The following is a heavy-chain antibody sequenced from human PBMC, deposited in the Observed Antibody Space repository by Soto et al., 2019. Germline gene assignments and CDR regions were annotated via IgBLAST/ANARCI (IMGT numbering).Heavy chain of an antibody. CDR3: ARASSAMIVVAQGAFDY. J-gene: IGHJ4*02. D-gene: IGHD3-22*01. Sequence: QVQLVQSGAEVKKPGSSVKVSCKASGGTFSSYAISWVRQAPGQGLEWMGGIIPIFGTANYAQKFQGRVTITADESTSTAYLELSSVSSQDTAVYYCARASSAMIVVAQGAFDYWGQGTLVTVSS. V-gene: IGHV1-69*01. CDR2: IIPIFGTA. CDR1: GGTFSSYA.